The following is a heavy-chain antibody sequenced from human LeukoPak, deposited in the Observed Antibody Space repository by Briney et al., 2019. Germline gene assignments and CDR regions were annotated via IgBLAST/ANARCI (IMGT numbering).Heavy chain of an antibody. CDR1: GGSISSYY. D-gene: IGHD1-26*01. J-gene: IGHJ5*02. Sequence: SETLSLTCTVSGGSISSYYWSWTRQPPGKGLEWIGRIYTSGSTNYNPSLKSRVTISVDTSKNQFSLKLSSVTAADTAVYYCARGGAKWFDPWGQGTLVTVSS. CDR2: IYTSGST. V-gene: IGHV4-4*08. CDR3: ARGGAKWFDP.